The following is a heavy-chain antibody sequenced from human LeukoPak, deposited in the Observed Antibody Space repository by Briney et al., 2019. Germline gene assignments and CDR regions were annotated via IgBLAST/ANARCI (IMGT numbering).Heavy chain of an antibody. CDR3: ARESREYGMDV. J-gene: IGHJ6*02. Sequence: SETLSLTCTVSGGSISSYYWSWIRQPPGKGLEWIGNIYYSGSTNYNPSLKSRVTISVDTSKNQFSLKLSSVTAADTAVYYCARESREYGMDVWGQGTTVTVSS. V-gene: IGHV4-59*01. CDR2: IYYSGST. CDR1: GGSISSYY.